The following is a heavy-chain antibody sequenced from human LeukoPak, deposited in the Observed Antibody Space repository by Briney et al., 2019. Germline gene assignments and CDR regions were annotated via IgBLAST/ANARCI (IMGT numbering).Heavy chain of an antibody. V-gene: IGHV5-51*01. D-gene: IGHD6-6*01. CDR1: GYSFTSYW. J-gene: IGHJ6*03. CDR2: IYPGDSDT. Sequence: GESLKISCKGSGYSFTSYWIGWVRQMPGKGLEWMGIIYPGDSDTRYSPSFQGQVIISADKSISTAYLQWSSLKASDTAMYYCARRRYSSSSGYYYYYMDVWGKGTTVTVSS. CDR3: ARRRYSSSSGYYYYYMDV.